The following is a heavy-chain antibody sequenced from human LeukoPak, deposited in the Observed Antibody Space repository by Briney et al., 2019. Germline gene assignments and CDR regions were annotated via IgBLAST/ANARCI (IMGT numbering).Heavy chain of an antibody. D-gene: IGHD2/OR15-2a*01. Sequence: GGSLRLSCAASGFTFDDYAMHWVRQAPGKGLVWVSHINSDGSWTSYADSVKGRFTISKDNAKNTVYLQMNSLRAEDTAVYYCVSFYGTYWGRGTLVTVSS. J-gene: IGHJ4*02. CDR2: INSDGSWT. CDR3: VSFYGTY. CDR1: GFTFDDYA. V-gene: IGHV3-74*01.